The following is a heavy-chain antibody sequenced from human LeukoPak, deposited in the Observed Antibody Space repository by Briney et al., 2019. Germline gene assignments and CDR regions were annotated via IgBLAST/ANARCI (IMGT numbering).Heavy chain of an antibody. CDR2: ISSSGSTI. Sequence: GGSLRISCAASRFTFSSYEMNWVRQAPEKGLEWVSYISSSGSTIYYADSVKGRFTISRDNAKNSLYLQMNSLRAEDTAVYYCAELGITMIGGVWGKGTTVTISS. J-gene: IGHJ6*03. D-gene: IGHD3-10*02. CDR3: AELGITMIGGV. V-gene: IGHV3-48*03. CDR1: RFTFSSYE.